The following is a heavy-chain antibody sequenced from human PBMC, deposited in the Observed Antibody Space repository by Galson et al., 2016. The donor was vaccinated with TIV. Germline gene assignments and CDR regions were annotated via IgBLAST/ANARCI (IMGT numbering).Heavy chain of an antibody. CDR3: SRPSHYYDISSFYPLDF. CDR1: GFTFDDYG. CDR2: ITWNGDTT. J-gene: IGHJ4*02. Sequence: SLRLSCAASGFTFDDYGMSWVRQAPGKGLEWVSGITWNGDTTGYVDSVKGRFTISRDNAKNALYLQMNGLRAEDTAVYYCSRPSHYYDISSFYPLDFWGQGTLVTVSS. D-gene: IGHD3-22*01. V-gene: IGHV3-20*04.